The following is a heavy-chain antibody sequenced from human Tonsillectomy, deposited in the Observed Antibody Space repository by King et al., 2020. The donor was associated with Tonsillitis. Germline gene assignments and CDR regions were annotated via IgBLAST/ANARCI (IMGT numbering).Heavy chain of an antibody. Sequence: QLQESGPGLVKPSETLSLTCTVSGGSISNYYWSWLRQPPGKGLEWIGYIYYSGSSNYNPSLKSRVTISVDTSKNQFSLKLSSVTAADRAVYYCARGNTPRGYYYYGMDLLCQGTPVTVAS. J-gene: IGHJ6*02. D-gene: IGHD5-18*01. CDR3: ARGNTPRGYYYYGMDL. CDR1: GGSISNYY. CDR2: IYYSGSS. V-gene: IGHV4-59*01.